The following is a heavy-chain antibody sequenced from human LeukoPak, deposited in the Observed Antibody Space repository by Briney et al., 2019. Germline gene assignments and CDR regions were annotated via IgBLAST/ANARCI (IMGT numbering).Heavy chain of an antibody. CDR3: ARARGSYYQHYFDY. CDR1: GCTFSSYA. Sequence: SVKVSCKASGCTFSSYAISWVRQAPGQGLEWMGGIIPIFGTANYAQKFQGRVTITTDESTSTAYMELSSLRSEDTAVYYCARARGSYYQHYFDYWGQGTLVTVSS. V-gene: IGHV1-69*05. CDR2: IIPIFGTA. D-gene: IGHD3-10*01. J-gene: IGHJ4*02.